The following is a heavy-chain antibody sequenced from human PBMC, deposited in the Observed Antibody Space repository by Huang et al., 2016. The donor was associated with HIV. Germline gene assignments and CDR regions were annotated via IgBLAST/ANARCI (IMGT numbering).Heavy chain of an antibody. J-gene: IGHJ6*03. CDR3: ARGQGGYYYYYMDV. CDR2: IKHSEST. V-gene: IGHV4-34*01. CDR1: GGSFSGYY. Sequence: QVQLQQWGAGLLRPSETLSLTCAVYGGSFSGYYGTWIRQPPGKGLEWIGEIKHSESTNDNPSLKRRGTISVDTSRNQFSLTLTSVTAANTAVYYCARGQGGYYYYYMDVWGKWTTVTVSS.